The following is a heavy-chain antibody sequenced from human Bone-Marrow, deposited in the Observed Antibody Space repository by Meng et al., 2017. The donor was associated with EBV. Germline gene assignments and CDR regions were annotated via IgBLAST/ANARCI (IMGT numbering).Heavy chain of an antibody. Sequence: HVKLRQWGAGLLKPSETLSLTCAVYGGSFSGYYWSWIRQPPGKGLEWIGEINHSGSTNYNPSLKSRVTISVDTSKNQFPLKLSSVTAADTAVYYCARGSGYDARYWGQGTLVTVSS. J-gene: IGHJ4*02. D-gene: IGHD5-12*01. CDR1: GGSFSGYY. V-gene: IGHV4-34*01. CDR3: ARGSGYDARY. CDR2: INHSGST.